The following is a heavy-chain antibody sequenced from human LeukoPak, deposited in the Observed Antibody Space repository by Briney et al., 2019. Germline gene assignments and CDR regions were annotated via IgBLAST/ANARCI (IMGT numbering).Heavy chain of an antibody. CDR2: VSGSGGVT. CDR1: GFTFSKYA. Sequence: GGSLRLSCGASGFTFSKYAMSWVRQAPGKGLEWVSGVSGSGGVTYYADSVKGRFTISRDNSKNTLYLQMNSLRAEDTAVYYCAKSRSGDYGDFDYWGQGTLVTVSS. D-gene: IGHD4-17*01. CDR3: AKSRSGDYGDFDY. V-gene: IGHV3-23*01. J-gene: IGHJ4*02.